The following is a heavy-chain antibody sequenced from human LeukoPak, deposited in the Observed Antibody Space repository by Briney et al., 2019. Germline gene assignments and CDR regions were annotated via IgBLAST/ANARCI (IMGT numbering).Heavy chain of an antibody. V-gene: IGHV5-10-1*01. D-gene: IGHD5-18*01. CDR3: ARQVDVVNSYGFHFYGLDV. CDR1: GYNFTSYW. CDR2: IDPSDSYT. J-gene: IGHJ6*02. Sequence: GESLKISCKGSGYNFTSYWISWVRQMPGKGLEWMGRIDPSDSYTNYSPSFQGHVTISIDKSITTAYLQWSSLKASDTAMYYCARQVDVVNSYGFHFYGLDVWGQGATVTVSS.